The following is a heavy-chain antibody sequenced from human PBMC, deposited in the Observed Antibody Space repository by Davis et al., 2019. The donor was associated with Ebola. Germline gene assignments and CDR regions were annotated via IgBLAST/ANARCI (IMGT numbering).Heavy chain of an antibody. CDR2: IISNSGGT. CDR1: GYTFTGYN. J-gene: IGHJ4*02. Sequence: ASVKVSCKASGYTFTGYNIHWVRQAPGQGLEWMGRIISNSGGTNYAQKFQGRVTMTRDTSISTVYMELSSLRSDDTAVYYCARGHNYGFEYWGQGALVTVSS. V-gene: IGHV1-2*06. D-gene: IGHD5-18*01. CDR3: ARGHNYGFEY.